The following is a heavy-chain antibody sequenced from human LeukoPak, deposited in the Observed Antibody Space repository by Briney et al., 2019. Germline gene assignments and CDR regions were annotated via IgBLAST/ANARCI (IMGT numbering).Heavy chain of an antibody. CDR1: GYTFTSYG. CDR3: ARSPDILTGEKFDY. Sequence: ASVKVSCKTSGYTFTSYGISWVRQAPGQRLEWMGWINAGNGNTKYSQEFQGRVTMTRDTSTSTVYMELSRLRSDDTAVYYCARSPDILTGEKFDYWGQGTLVTVSS. J-gene: IGHJ4*02. D-gene: IGHD3-9*01. CDR2: INAGNGNT. V-gene: IGHV1-18*01.